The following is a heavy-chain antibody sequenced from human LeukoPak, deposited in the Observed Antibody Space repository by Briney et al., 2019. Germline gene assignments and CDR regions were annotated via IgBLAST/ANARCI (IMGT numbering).Heavy chain of an antibody. J-gene: IGHJ4*02. Sequence: GGSLRLSCAASGFTFSNYSMNWVRQAPGKGLEWVSYISSSSSTIYYADSVKGRFTISRDNAKNSLYLQMNSLRAEDTAVYYCARADSSGNLGGDYWGQGTLVTVSS. V-gene: IGHV3-48*04. CDR2: ISSSSSTI. CDR3: ARADSSGNLGGDY. D-gene: IGHD3-22*01. CDR1: GFTFSNYS.